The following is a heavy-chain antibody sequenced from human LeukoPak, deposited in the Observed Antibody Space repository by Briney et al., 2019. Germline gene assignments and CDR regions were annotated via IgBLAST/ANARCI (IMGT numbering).Heavy chain of an antibody. CDR1: GYTFTSYG. V-gene: IGHV1-18*01. Sequence: ASVKVSCKASGYTFTSYGISWVRQAPGQGLEWMGWISAYNGNTNYAQKLQGRVTMTTDTSTSTAYMELRSLRSDDTAVYYCARNIRRTHYYDSSGYPPAFDIWGQGTMATVSS. CDR2: ISAYNGNT. J-gene: IGHJ3*02. D-gene: IGHD3-22*01. CDR3: ARNIRRTHYYDSSGYPPAFDI.